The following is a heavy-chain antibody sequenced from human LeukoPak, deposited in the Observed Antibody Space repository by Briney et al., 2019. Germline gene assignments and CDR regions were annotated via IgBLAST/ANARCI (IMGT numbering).Heavy chain of an antibody. Sequence: GRSLRLSCAASGFTFSSYGMHWVRQAPGKGLEWVAVISYDGSNKYYADSVKGRFTISRDNPKNTLYLQMNSLRAEDTAVYYCAKVGIAVAGTDYWGQGTLVTVSS. V-gene: IGHV3-30*18. CDR2: ISYDGSNK. D-gene: IGHD6-19*01. CDR3: AKVGIAVAGTDY. CDR1: GFTFSSYG. J-gene: IGHJ4*02.